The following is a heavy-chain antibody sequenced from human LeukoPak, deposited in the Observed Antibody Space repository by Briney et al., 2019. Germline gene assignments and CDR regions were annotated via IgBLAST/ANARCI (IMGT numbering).Heavy chain of an antibody. CDR3: ARAKQTFGGIIVTFDY. CDR2: ISSGSTYI. V-gene: IGHV3-21*01. Sequence: VGSLRLSCAASGFTFSSYSMNWVRQAPGKGLEWVSSISSGSTYIYYADSVKGRFTISRDNAKNSLYLQMNSLRAEDTAVYYCARAKQTFGGIIVTFDYWGQGTLVTVSS. D-gene: IGHD3-16*02. J-gene: IGHJ4*02. CDR1: GFTFSSYS.